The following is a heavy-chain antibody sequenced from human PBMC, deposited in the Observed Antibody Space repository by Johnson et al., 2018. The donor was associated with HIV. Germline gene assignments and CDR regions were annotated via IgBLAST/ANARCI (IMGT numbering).Heavy chain of an antibody. V-gene: IGHV3-30-3*02. D-gene: IGHD5-24*01. J-gene: IGHJ3*02. CDR1: GFTFSSYA. Sequence: QVQLVESGGGLVQPGRSLRLSCAASGFTFSSYAMHWVRQAPGKGLEWVAVISDDGSNKYYADSVKGPFTISRDNSKNTLDLQMNRLKTEDTAVYYCAKREGFPKDAFDIWGQGTMVTVSS. CDR3: AKREGFPKDAFDI. CDR2: ISDDGSNK.